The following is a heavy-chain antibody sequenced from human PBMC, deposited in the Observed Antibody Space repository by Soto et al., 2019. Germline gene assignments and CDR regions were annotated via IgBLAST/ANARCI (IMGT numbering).Heavy chain of an antibody. V-gene: IGHV1-18*01. CDR3: ARVYGSGSYSPGQS. Sequence: QVQLVQSGAEVKKPGASVRVSCKTSGYTFSSYGITWVRQAPGQGLEWMGWISGYNGNTEYAQSLQGRVTMTIDTSTSTAYMDLTSLRSEDTAIYYCARVYGSGSYSPGQSWGPGTLVNVSS. D-gene: IGHD3-10*01. J-gene: IGHJ5*02. CDR1: GYTFSSYG. CDR2: ISGYNGNT.